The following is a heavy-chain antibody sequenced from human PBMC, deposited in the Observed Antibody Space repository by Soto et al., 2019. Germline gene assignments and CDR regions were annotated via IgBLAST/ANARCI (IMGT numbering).Heavy chain of an antibody. V-gene: IGHV3-15*01. CDR1: GFTFSNAW. Sequence: PGGSLRLSCAASGFTFSNAWMSWVRQAPGKGLEWVGRIKSKTDGGTTDYAAPVKGRFTISRDDSKNTLYLQMNSLKTEDTAVYYCTTRRIYYYDSSGYKGLDYWGQGTLVTVSS. D-gene: IGHD3-22*01. CDR2: IKSKTDGGTT. CDR3: TTRRIYYYDSSGYKGLDY. J-gene: IGHJ4*02.